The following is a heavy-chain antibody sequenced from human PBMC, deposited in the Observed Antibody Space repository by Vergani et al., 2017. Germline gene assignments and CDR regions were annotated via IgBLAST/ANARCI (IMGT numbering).Heavy chain of an antibody. CDR1: GFSFPGYA. CDR3: TKGSRGYTGYFFDY. CDR2: VSGSSATS. Sequence: EVQLLESGGGLVQPGGSLRLSCEASGFSFPGYAMSWVRQAPGKGLAWVASVSGSSATSYYADSVQGRFLICRDNSKNTLHLQMNSLRADDTAVYYCTKGSRGYTGYFFDYWGQGTLATVSS. V-gene: IGHV3-23*01. J-gene: IGHJ4*02. D-gene: IGHD5-12*01.